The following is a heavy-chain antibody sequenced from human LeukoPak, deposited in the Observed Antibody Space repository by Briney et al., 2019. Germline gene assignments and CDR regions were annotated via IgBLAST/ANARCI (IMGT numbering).Heavy chain of an antibody. V-gene: IGHV1-2*02. Sequence: ASVKVSRKASGYTFTGYYMHWVRQAPGQGLEWMGWINPNSGGTNYAQKFQGRVTMTRDTSISTAYMELSRLRSDDTAVYYCARAPSGSYAFDIWGQGTMVTVSS. J-gene: IGHJ3*02. D-gene: IGHD1-26*01. CDR1: GYTFTGYY. CDR2: INPNSGGT. CDR3: ARAPSGSYAFDI.